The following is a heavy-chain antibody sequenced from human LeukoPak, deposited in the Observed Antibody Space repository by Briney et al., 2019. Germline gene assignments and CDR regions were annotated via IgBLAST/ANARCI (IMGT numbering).Heavy chain of an antibody. V-gene: IGHV1-69*05. CDR3: ARSENYGDYGTYYYYCMDV. CDR1: GGTFSSYA. CDR2: IIPIFGTA. D-gene: IGHD4-17*01. J-gene: IGHJ6*03. Sequence: SVKVSCKASGGTFSSYAISWVRQAPGQGLEWMGGIIPIFGTANYAQKFQGRVTITTDESTSTAYMELSSLRSEDTAVYYCARSENYGDYGTYYYYCMDVWGKGTTVTVSS.